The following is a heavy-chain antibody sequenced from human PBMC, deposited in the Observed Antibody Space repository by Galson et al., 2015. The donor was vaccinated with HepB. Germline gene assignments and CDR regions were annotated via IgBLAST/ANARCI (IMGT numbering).Heavy chain of an antibody. CDR1: GGSISGYY. D-gene: IGHD3-9*01. J-gene: IGHJ6*02. V-gene: IGHV4-31*03. CDR2: IYYSGST. CDR3: ARSFGRYFDWLPKDGMDV. Sequence: TLSLTCTVSGGSISGYYWSWIRQHPGKGLEWIGYIYYSGSTYYNPSLKSRVTISVDTSKNQFSLKLSSVTAADTAVYYCARSFGRYFDWLPKDGMDVWGQGTTVTVSS.